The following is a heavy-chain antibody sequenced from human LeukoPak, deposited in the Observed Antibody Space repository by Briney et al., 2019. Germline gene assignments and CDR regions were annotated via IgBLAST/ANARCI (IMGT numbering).Heavy chain of an antibody. D-gene: IGHD3-22*01. Sequence: MPSETLSLTCIVSGDSIRSYYWNWIRQAPGKALEWIGHIHNNGDSAYNFSLKSPVTISMDTSKNQFSLKLSSVTAADTAVYYCGRWGYFDSGNYFVVDYWGQGTVVTVSS. J-gene: IGHJ4*02. V-gene: IGHV4-59*01. CDR1: GDSIRSYY. CDR3: GRWGYFDSGNYFVVDY. CDR2: IHNNGDS.